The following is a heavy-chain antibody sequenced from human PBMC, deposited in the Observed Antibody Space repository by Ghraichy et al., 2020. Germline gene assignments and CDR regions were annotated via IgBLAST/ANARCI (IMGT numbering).Heavy chain of an antibody. CDR3: ARDLNATGHDY. J-gene: IGHJ4*02. CDR1: GYTFTTYG. Sequence: ASVKVSCKASGYTFTTYGFCWVRQAPGQGLEWMGWINTYNGDTNYAQKLQGRVTMTTDTSTSTAYMELSSLRSDDTAVYFCARDLNATGHDYWGQGTLVTVSS. CDR2: INTYNGDT. D-gene: IGHD1-1*01. V-gene: IGHV1-18*04.